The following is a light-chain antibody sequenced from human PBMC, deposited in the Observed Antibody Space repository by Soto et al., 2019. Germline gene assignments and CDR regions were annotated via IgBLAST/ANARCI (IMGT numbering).Light chain of an antibody. CDR1: QSVSSTY. Sequence: VLTQSPGTLSLSPGERATLSCRASQSVSSTYLAWYQQKPGQAPRLLIYGASSRATGIPDRFSGSGSGTDFTLTISRLEPEDFAVYYCQQYGSSSWTFGQGTKVDIK. V-gene: IGKV3-20*01. CDR2: GAS. CDR3: QQYGSSSWT. J-gene: IGKJ1*01.